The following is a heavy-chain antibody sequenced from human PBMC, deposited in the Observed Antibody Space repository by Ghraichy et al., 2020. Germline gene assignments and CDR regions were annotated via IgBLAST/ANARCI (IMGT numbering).Heavy chain of an antibody. CDR1: GFTFSSYW. D-gene: IGHD4-23*01. V-gene: IGHV3-74*01. CDR2: INSNGSST. Sequence: GGSLRLSCAASGFTFSSYWMHWVRQAPGKGLVWVSRINSNGSSTSYADSVKGRFTISRDNAKNTLYLQMNRLRAEDTAVYYCARDHPGDGGNRYYDYYGMDVSGPGTTVTVSS. J-gene: IGHJ6*02. CDR3: ARDHPGDGGNRYYDYYGMDV.